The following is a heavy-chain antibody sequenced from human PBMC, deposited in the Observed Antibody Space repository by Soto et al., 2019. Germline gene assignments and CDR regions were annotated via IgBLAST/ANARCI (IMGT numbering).Heavy chain of an antibody. J-gene: IGHJ6*04. CDR3: AAGSPGDYSSSYYYYGMDV. Sequence: SSLKVSCKASGFTFTSSAVQWVRQARGQRLEWIGWIVGGSGNTNYAQKFQERGTITRDMSTSTAYRELSSLRSEDTAVYYCAAGSPGDYSSSYYYYGMDVWGKGTTVAVSS. CDR1: GFTFTSSA. CDR2: IVGGSGNT. D-gene: IGHD4-4*01. V-gene: IGHV1-58*01.